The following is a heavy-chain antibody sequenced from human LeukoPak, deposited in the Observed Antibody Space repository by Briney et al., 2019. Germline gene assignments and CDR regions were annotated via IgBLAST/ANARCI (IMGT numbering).Heavy chain of an antibody. CDR2: ISGSGGST. CDR1: GFTFSSYA. J-gene: IGHJ4*02. D-gene: IGHD6-13*01. CDR3: AKAKPHPSSWKGKYYFDY. V-gene: IGHV3-23*01. Sequence: PGGSLRLSCAASGFTFSSYAMSWVRQAPGKGLEWVSAISGSGGSTYYADSVKGRFTISRDNSKNTLYLQMNSLRAEDTAVYYCAKAKPHPSSWKGKYYFDYWGQGTLVTVSS.